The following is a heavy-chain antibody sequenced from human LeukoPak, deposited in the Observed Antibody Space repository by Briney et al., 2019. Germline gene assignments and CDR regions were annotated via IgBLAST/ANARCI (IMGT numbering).Heavy chain of an antibody. CDR1: GYTFTNYD. Sequence: ASVKVSCKASGYTFTNYDISWVRQAPGRGLEWMGWISAYNDNTNYAQKLQGRVTMTTDTSTSTAYMELRSLRSDDTAVYYCAREHSGCYSQPLDYFDYWGQGTLVTVSS. J-gene: IGHJ4*02. CDR2: ISAYNDNT. CDR3: AREHSGCYSQPLDYFDY. D-gene: IGHD1-26*01. V-gene: IGHV1-18*01.